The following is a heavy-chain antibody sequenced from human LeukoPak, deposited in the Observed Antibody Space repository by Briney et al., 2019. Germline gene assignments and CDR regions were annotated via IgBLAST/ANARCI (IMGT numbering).Heavy chain of an antibody. Sequence: ASVKVSCKASGYTFTRYDINWVRQATGQGLEWMGWMNPNSGNTGYAQKFQGRVTITRNTSISTAYMELSSLRSEDTAVYYCAKDLPYDSSGYYYGHGFDIWGQGTMVTVSS. D-gene: IGHD3-22*01. J-gene: IGHJ3*02. CDR3: AKDLPYDSSGYYYGHGFDI. CDR2: MNPNSGNT. V-gene: IGHV1-8*03. CDR1: GYTFTRYD.